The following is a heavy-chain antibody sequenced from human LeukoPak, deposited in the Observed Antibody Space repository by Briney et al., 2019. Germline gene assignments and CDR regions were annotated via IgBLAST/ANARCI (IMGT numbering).Heavy chain of an antibody. J-gene: IGHJ4*02. V-gene: IGHV3-11*01. CDR1: GFIFSDFY. D-gene: IGHD1-26*01. CDR2: IYSSSDYI. CDR3: ARDQRGGTYSDY. Sequence: PGGSLRLSCAGSGFIFSDFYMSWIRQAPGKGLEWVSLIYSSSDYIYYADSVKGRFTISRDNAKNSLYLQMNSLRAEDTAVYYCARDQRGGTYSDYWGQGTLVTVSS.